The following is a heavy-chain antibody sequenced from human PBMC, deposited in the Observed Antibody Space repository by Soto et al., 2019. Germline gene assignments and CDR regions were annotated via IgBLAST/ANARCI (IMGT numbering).Heavy chain of an antibody. CDR3: ARDGVGRSVAGLFDY. J-gene: IGHJ4*02. D-gene: IGHD6-19*01. CDR1: GFTFSNYA. V-gene: IGHV3-23*01. Sequence: GGSLRLSCAASGFTFSNYAMNWVRQAPGKGLEWVSTISGSGGNTNYADSVRGRFTISRDNSKNTLYLQMNSLRAEDTAVYYCARDGVGRSVAGLFDYWGQGTPVTVSS. CDR2: ISGSGGNT.